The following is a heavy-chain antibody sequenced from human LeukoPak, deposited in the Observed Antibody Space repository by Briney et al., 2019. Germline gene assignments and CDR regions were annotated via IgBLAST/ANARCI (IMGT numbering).Heavy chain of an antibody. CDR2: ISSSGTTI. D-gene: IGHD4-17*01. Sequence: PGGSLRLSCAASGFTFSSYEMNWVRQAPGKGREWVSYISSSGTTIYYADSVKGRFTISRDNAKNSLYLQMNSLRAEDTAVYYCARILNLYYGDYVSPAYGMDVWGQGTTVTVSS. CDR3: ARILNLYYGDYVSPAYGMDV. V-gene: IGHV3-48*03. CDR1: GFTFSSYE. J-gene: IGHJ6*02.